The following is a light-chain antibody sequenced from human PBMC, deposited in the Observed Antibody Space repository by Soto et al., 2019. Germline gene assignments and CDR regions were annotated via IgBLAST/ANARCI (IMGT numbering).Light chain of an antibody. V-gene: IGLV2-14*03. CDR1: SSDIGSYNY. J-gene: IGLJ1*01. CDR3: CSPRSSSFYV. CDR2: DVT. Sequence: QSALTQPASGSGSPGQSITISCTGTSSDIGSYNYVSWYQQHPCQAPKLMIYDVTNRPSGVSNRFSGSKSGNTASLTISGLQSDDEADYYCCSPRSSSFYVFGTWTKLTVL.